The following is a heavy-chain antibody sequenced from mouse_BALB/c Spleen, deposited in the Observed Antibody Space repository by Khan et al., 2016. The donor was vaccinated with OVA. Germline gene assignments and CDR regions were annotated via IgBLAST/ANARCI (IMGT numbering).Heavy chain of an antibody. V-gene: IGHV14-3*02. J-gene: IGHJ3*01. Sequence: VQLQQSGAELVKPGASVKLSCSASGFNIKDTYIHWMKQRPEQGLEWIGRIDPPNDDSKYGPTFQAKATLTADTSSNTAYLQLSSLTSEDTAVYYCATRYGNPFAFWGQGTLVSGSA. CDR1: GFNIKDTY. CDR2: IDPPNDDS. CDR3: ATRYGNPFAF. D-gene: IGHD2-1*01.